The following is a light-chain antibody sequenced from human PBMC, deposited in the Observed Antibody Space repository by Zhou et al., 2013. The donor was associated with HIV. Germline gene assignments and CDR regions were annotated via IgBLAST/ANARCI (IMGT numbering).Light chain of an antibody. J-gene: IGKJ5*01. CDR1: QSISSY. CDR2: DAS. CDR3: QQFNTYPIT. Sequence: IHMTQSPSSLSASVGDRVTITCRASQSISSYLHWYQQRPGKAPKLLIYDASSLKSGVPSRFSGSGSGTDFTLTISSLQPEDFATYYCQQFNTYPITFGQGTRLEIK. V-gene: IGKV1-13*02.